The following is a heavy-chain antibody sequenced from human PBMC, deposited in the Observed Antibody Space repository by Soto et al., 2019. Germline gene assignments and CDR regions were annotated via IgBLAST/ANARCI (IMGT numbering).Heavy chain of an antibody. D-gene: IGHD6-6*01. Sequence: ASVKVSCKASGYTFTSYDINWVRQATGQGHEWMGWMNPNSGNTGYAQKFQGRVTMTRNTSISTAYMELSSLRSEDMAVYYCASQYSSSSEFDYWGQGTLVTVSS. CDR1: GYTFTSYD. J-gene: IGHJ4*02. CDR3: ASQYSSSSEFDY. CDR2: MNPNSGNT. V-gene: IGHV1-8*01.